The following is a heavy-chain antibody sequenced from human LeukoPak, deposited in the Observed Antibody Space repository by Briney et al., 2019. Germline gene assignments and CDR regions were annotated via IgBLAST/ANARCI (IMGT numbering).Heavy chain of an antibody. CDR3: ARHDYGDYVGTTS. D-gene: IGHD4-17*01. Sequence: ASVKVSCKASGGTFSRFTISWVRQAPGQGFEWMGGVTPIFGTANFAQRFQGRVTITADESTSTAYMELSSLRSEDTAVYYCARHDYGDYVGTTSWGQGTLVTVSS. CDR1: GGTFSRFT. J-gene: IGHJ5*02. V-gene: IGHV1-69*13. CDR2: VTPIFGTA.